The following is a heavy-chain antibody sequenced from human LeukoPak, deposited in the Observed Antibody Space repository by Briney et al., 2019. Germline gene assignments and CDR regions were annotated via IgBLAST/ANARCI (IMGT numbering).Heavy chain of an antibody. CDR2: ISWNSGSI. V-gene: IGHV3-9*01. Sequence: PGGSLRLSCAASGFTFDDYAMHWVRQAPGKGLEWVSGISWNSGSIGYADSVKGRFTISRDNAKNSLYLQMNSLRADDTAVYYCARDQTPFVWGQGILVTVSS. J-gene: IGHJ4*02. CDR3: ARDQTPFV. CDR1: GFTFDDYA.